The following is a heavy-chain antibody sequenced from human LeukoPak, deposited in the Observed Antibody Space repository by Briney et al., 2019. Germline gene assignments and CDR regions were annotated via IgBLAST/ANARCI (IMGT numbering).Heavy chain of an antibody. V-gene: IGHV3-30*02. D-gene: IGHD3-10*01. Sequence: PGGSLRLSCAASGFTFSSYGMHWVRQAPGKGLEWVAFIRYDGSNKYYADSVKGRFTISRDNSKNTLYLQMNSLRAEDTAVCYCAKDYGSGSYFDYWGQGTLVTVSS. CDR1: GFTFSSYG. J-gene: IGHJ4*02. CDR3: AKDYGSGSYFDY. CDR2: IRYDGSNK.